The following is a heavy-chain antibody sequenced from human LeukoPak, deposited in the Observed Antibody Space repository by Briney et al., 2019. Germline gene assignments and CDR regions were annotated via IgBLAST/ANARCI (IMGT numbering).Heavy chain of an antibody. CDR2: IYYSGST. V-gene: IGHV4-59*01. Sequence: SETLSLTCTVSGGSISSSYWSWIRQPPGKGLEWIGYIYYSGSTNYNPSLKSRVTISVDTSKNQFSLKLSSVTAADTAVYYCARIIAVAGSYWLDPWGQGTLVTVSS. CDR1: GGSISSSY. CDR3: ARIIAVAGSYWLDP. D-gene: IGHD6-19*01. J-gene: IGHJ5*02.